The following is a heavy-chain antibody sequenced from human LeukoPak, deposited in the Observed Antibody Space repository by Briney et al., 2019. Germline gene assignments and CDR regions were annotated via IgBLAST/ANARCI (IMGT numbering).Heavy chain of an antibody. CDR1: GGSFSSYY. CDR3: ARGVVGATFDY. Sequence: SETLSLTCAVYGGSFSSYYWSWIRQPAGKGLEWIGRIYTSGSTNYNPSLKSRVTMSVDTSKNQFSLKLSSVTAADTAMYYCARGVVGATFDYWGQGTLVTVSS. CDR2: IYTSGST. D-gene: IGHD1-26*01. J-gene: IGHJ4*02. V-gene: IGHV4-59*10.